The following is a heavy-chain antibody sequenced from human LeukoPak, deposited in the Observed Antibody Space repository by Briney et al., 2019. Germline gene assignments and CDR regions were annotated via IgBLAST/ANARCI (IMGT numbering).Heavy chain of an antibody. Sequence: GGSLRLSCAASGFTFSNYGMHWVRQAPGRGLEWVVVISYDGSNKYYADSVKGRFTISRDNSKNTLYLQMNSLRAEDTAVYYCANGYYYGSGSYYKEAFDIWGQGTMVTVSS. J-gene: IGHJ3*02. CDR2: ISYDGSNK. D-gene: IGHD3-10*01. V-gene: IGHV3-30*18. CDR3: ANGYYYGSGSYYKEAFDI. CDR1: GFTFSNYG.